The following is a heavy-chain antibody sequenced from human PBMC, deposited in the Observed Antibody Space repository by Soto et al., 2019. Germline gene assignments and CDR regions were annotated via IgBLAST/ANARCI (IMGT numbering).Heavy chain of an antibody. D-gene: IGHD2-2*01. CDR2: ISAYNGNT. J-gene: IGHJ5*02. Sequence: ASVKVSCKASGYTFTSYGISWVRQAPGQGLEWMGWISAYNGNTNYAQKLQGRVTMTTDTSTSTAYMELRSLRSDDTAVYYCARDQTIKKHLIVVVPAANFDWYDPWGQGTLVTVSS. CDR3: ARDQTIKKHLIVVVPAANFDWYDP. V-gene: IGHV1-18*01. CDR1: GYTFTSYG.